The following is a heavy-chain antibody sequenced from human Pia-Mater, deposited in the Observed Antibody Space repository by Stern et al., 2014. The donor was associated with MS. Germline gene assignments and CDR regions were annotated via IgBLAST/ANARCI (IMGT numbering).Heavy chain of an antibody. D-gene: IGHD3-3*01. CDR2: IYYSGST. CDR3: ARVSYDFWSGYYPFDY. V-gene: IGHV4-31*03. J-gene: IGHJ4*02. Sequence: QLQLQESGPGLVKPSQTLSLTCTVSGGSIRSGGSYWSWIRQHPGKGLEWIGYIYYSGSTTYNPSLKSRVTISVDTSKNQFSLKLSSVTAADTAVYYCARVSYDFWSGYYPFDYWVQGTLVTVSS. CDR1: GGSIRSGGSY.